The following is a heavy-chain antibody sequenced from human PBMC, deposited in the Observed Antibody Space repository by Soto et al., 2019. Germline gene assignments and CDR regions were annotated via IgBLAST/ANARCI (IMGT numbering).Heavy chain of an antibody. CDR1: GFRFSDYT. V-gene: IGHV3-21*06. Sequence: LRLSCEASGFRFSDYTMSWVRQAPGKGLQWVSSISSGGSFIHVAESLKGRLTVSRDNAKNSVFLELSSLRAEDTAVYYCARYSVGWYEYWGQGTLVTVPS. CDR2: ISSGGSFI. J-gene: IGHJ5*01. D-gene: IGHD1-26*01. CDR3: ARYSVGWYEY.